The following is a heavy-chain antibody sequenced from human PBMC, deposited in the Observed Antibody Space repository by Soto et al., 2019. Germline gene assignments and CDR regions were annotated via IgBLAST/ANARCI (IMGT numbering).Heavy chain of an antibody. J-gene: IGHJ4*02. CDR2: ISTNGGST. D-gene: IGHD3-22*01. Sequence: PGGSLRLSCSASGFTFSIYAMHWVRQAPGKGLEYVSSISTNGGSTDYADSVKGRFTISRDNSKNTVYLQMSSLRVEDTDVYYCVKGEYYYDSSGYYPFDYWGQGTLVTVSS. CDR3: VKGEYYYDSSGYYPFDY. V-gene: IGHV3-64D*06. CDR1: GFTFSIYA.